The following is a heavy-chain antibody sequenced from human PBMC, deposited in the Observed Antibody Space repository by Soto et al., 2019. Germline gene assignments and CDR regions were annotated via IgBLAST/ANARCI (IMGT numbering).Heavy chain of an antibody. Sequence: QVQVMQSGAEVKKPGDSVKVSCKTSGYIFSDYGINWVRQAPGQGLEWIGWISGYSGNANLAQKFQGRVTMTTDKSTRTAYMELRRLRSDDTAVYYCAKRTSGTTWGESDYWGQGTLVTVSS. V-gene: IGHV1-18*04. CDR1: GYIFSDYG. CDR3: AKRTSGTTWGESDY. D-gene: IGHD4-17*01. J-gene: IGHJ4*02. CDR2: ISGYSGNA.